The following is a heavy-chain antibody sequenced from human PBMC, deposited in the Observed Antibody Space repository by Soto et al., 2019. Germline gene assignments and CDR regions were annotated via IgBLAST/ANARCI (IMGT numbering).Heavy chain of an antibody. Sequence: EVQLVQSGAEVKKPGESLRISCKGSGYSFAAYWIAWVRQMPGKGLEWMGNIDPTDSSSNYSPSFQGHVTLSVDKSITTAYLQWRSWKASDTAVYYCVRRYKAYDYWGQGTLVTVSS. CDR1: GYSFAAYW. J-gene: IGHJ4*02. D-gene: IGHD3-9*01. CDR3: VRRYKAYDY. V-gene: IGHV5-10-1*03. CDR2: IDPTDSSS.